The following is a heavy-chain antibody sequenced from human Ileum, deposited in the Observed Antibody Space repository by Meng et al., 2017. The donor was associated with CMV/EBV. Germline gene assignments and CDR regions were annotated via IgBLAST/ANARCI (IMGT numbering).Heavy chain of an antibody. CDR3: SRGADAYKSGRS. Sequence: QVQLTQCGPGLLKLSGTLSRTCSVHGGSFSNYFWSCIRQSPGKGLEWIGEIHPSGSTYYNPSLNSRVTMSVDTSKNQFSLNLRSVTAADTAVYYCSRGADAYKSGRSWGQGTLVTVSS. V-gene: IGHV4-34*01. J-gene: IGHJ5*02. CDR2: IHPSGST. CDR1: GGSFSNYF. D-gene: IGHD5-24*01.